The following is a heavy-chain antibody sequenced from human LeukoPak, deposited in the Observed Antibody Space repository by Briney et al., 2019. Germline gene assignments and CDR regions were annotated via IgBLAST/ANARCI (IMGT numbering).Heavy chain of an antibody. Sequence: ASVKVSCKASGYTFTGYYMHWVRQAPGQGLEWMGRINPNSGGTNYAQKFQGRVTITADESTSTAYMELSSLRSEDTAVYYCAREAAAGLDYWGQGTLVTVSS. CDR2: INPNSGGT. CDR1: GYTFTGYY. CDR3: AREAAAGLDY. J-gene: IGHJ4*02. V-gene: IGHV1-2*06. D-gene: IGHD6-13*01.